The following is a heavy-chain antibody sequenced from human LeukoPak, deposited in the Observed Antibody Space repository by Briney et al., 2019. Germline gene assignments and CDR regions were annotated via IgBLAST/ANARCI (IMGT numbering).Heavy chain of an antibody. CDR3: ARETRRGIAAAGN. CDR2: IYHSGST. Sequence: SGTLSLTCAVSGGSISSSNWWSWVRQPPGKGLEWIGEIYHSGSTNYNPSLKSRVTISVDKSKNQFSLKLSSVTAADTAVYYCARETRRGIAAAGNWGQGALVTVSS. J-gene: IGHJ4*02. D-gene: IGHD6-13*01. CDR1: GGSISSSNW. V-gene: IGHV4-4*02.